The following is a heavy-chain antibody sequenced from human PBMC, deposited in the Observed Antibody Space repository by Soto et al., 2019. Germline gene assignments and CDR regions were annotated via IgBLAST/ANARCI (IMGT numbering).Heavy chain of an antibody. D-gene: IGHD3-3*01. CDR1: GYTFTSYD. J-gene: IGHJ3*02. CDR3: ASGSNYDFWSGYPYDAFDI. CDR2: MNPNSGNT. V-gene: IGHV1-8*01. Sequence: GASVKVSCKASGYTFTSYDINWVRQATGQGLEWMGWMNPNSGNTGYAQKFQGRVTMTRNTSISTAYMELSSLRSEDTAVYYCASGSNYDFWSGYPYDAFDIWGQGTMVTVSS.